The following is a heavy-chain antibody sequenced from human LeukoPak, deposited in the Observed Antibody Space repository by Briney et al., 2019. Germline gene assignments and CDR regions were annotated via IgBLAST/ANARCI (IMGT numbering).Heavy chain of an antibody. CDR3: AKVLIVVVPAAIRNDAFDI. CDR1: GXIFRNYG. J-gene: IGHJ3*02. CDR2: XRYDGSNK. D-gene: IGHD2-2*02. V-gene: IGHV3-30*02. Sequence: GGSXXLSXXGSGXIFRNYGMHWVRQXPGKGXXXXAFXRYDGSNKYYADSVKGRFTISRDNSKNTLYLQMNSLRAEDTAVYYCAKVLIVVVPAAIRNDAFDIWGQGTMVTVSS.